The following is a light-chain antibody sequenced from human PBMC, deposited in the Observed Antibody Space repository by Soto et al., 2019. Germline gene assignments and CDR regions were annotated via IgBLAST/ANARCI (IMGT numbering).Light chain of an antibody. Sequence: QSVLTQPASVSGSPGQSITISCTGSSSDVGDYNYVAWYQQHPDKAPKLMIFDVSSRPSGVSNRFSGSKSGGTASLTISGLQAEDEADYFCSSYSSSGTLYVFGTGTKLTVL. CDR1: SSDVGDYNY. V-gene: IGLV2-14*03. J-gene: IGLJ1*01. CDR2: DVS. CDR3: SSYSSSGTLYV.